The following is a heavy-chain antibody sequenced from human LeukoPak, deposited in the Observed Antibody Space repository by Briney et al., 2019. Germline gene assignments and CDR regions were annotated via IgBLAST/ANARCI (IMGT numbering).Heavy chain of an antibody. CDR2: IIPSLNLA. D-gene: IGHD2/OR15-2a*01. CDR1: GGTFSGYA. Sequence: SVKVSCKASGGTFSGYAFNWVRQAPGQGLEWMGRIIPSLNLANYAPKFQGRVTITADKSTSTAYMELSSLRSEDAAIYYCARDRTPHLKIIELLYWGQGTRVTVSS. CDR3: ARDRTPHLKIIELLY. J-gene: IGHJ4*02. V-gene: IGHV1-69*04.